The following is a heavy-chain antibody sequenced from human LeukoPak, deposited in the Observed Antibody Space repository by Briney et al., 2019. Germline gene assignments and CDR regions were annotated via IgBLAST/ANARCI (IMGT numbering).Heavy chain of an antibody. V-gene: IGHV3-74*01. J-gene: IGHJ5*02. Sequence: GGCLRLSCAASGFTFSNYAMSWVRQAPGEGLVWVLRIVSGGSSTIYADSVKGPFTISKDNAENMLYLQMSSLRAEDTAVYYCATFSGNSPTWGQGTLVTVSS. CDR3: ATFSGNSPT. D-gene: IGHD4-23*01. CDR1: GFTFSNYA. CDR2: IVSGGSST.